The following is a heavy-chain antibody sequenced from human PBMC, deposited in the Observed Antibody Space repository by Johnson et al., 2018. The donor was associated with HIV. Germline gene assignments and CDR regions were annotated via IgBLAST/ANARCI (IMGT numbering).Heavy chain of an antibody. J-gene: IGHJ3*02. D-gene: IGHD6-6*01. CDR1: GFTFSSYG. Sequence: MLLVESGGGVVQPGRSLRLSCAASGFTFSSYGMSWVRQAPGKGLEWVSGINWNGGSTGYADSVKGRFTISRDNAKNSLYLQMNSLRAEDTALYYCARGRIAARPHAFDIWGQGTMVTVSS. V-gene: IGHV3-20*04. CDR2: INWNGGST. CDR3: ARGRIAARPHAFDI.